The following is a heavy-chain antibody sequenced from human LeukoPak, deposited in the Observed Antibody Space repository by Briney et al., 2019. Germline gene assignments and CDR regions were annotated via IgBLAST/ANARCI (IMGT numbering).Heavy chain of an antibody. D-gene: IGHD2-2*01. CDR3: ARAPGYCSSTSCSKYYYYYYMDV. CDR1: GYTFTSYG. V-gene: IGHV1-18*01. Sequence: ASVKLSCKASGYTFTSYGISCVRQAPGQGLEWMGWISAYNGNTNYAQKLQGRVTMTTDTSTSTAYMDLRRLRSDATAVYYCARAPGYCSSTSCSKYYYYYYMDVWGKGTTVTVSS. J-gene: IGHJ6*03. CDR2: ISAYNGNT.